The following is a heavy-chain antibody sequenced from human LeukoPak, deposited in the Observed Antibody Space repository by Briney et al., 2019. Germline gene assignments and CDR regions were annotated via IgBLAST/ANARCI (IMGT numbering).Heavy chain of an antibody. J-gene: IGHJ6*03. Sequence: GESLKISCKASGYSFTTHWIGWVRQMPGKGLEWMGIIYPGDSDTRYSPSFQGHVTISADKSISTAYLQWSSLKASDTAMYYCARQTTSSWYLNRAYMDVWGKGTTVTVSS. D-gene: IGHD6-13*01. CDR2: IYPGDSDT. CDR1: GYSFTTHW. CDR3: ARQTTSSWYLNRAYMDV. V-gene: IGHV5-51*01.